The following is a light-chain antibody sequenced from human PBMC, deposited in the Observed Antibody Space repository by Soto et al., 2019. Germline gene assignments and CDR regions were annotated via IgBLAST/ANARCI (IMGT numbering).Light chain of an antibody. CDR2: GAF. J-gene: IGKJ2*01. CDR3: QQYGGAPYT. CDR1: QSVSNDY. Sequence: EIVLTQSPGTLYLSTGERATLSCRASQSVSNDYLAWYQQKPGQAPSLLIYGAFHRATGIPDRFSGTGSGTDFTLTISRLEPEDFAVYYCQQYGGAPYTFGQGTKLDI. V-gene: IGKV3-20*01.